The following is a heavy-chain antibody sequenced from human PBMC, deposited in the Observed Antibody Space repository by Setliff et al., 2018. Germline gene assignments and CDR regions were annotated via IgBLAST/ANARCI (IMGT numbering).Heavy chain of an antibody. D-gene: IGHD3-3*01. CDR1: GYTFSSYA. J-gene: IGHJ6*03. Sequence: ASVKVSCKASGYTFSSYAMNWVRQAPGQGLEWMGWINTNTGNPTYAQDFTGRFVFSLDTSVSTAYLQISSLKAEDTVVYYCARGGDIITIFGVVTPDFYYYMDVWGTGTTVTVSS. CDR3: ARGGDIITIFGVVTPDFYYYMDV. V-gene: IGHV7-4-1*02. CDR2: INTNTGNP.